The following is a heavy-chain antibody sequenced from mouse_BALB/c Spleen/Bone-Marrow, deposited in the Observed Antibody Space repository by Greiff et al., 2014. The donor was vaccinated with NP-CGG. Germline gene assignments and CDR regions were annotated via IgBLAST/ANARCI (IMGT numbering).Heavy chain of an antibody. V-gene: IGHV10-1*02. J-gene: IGHJ4*01. CDR3: VRYYGSSYYYAMDY. CDR2: IRSKSNNYAT. CDR1: GFTFNTYA. D-gene: IGHD1-1*01. Sequence: EVMLVESGGGLVQPKGSLKLSCAASGFTFNTYAMNWVRQAPGKGLEWVARIRSKSNNYATYYADSVKDRFTISRDDSQSMLYLQMNNLKTEDTAMYYCVRYYGSSYYYAMDYWGQGTSATVSS.